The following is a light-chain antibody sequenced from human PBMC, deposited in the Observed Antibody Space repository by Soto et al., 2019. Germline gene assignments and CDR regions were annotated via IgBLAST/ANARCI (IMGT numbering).Light chain of an antibody. CDR2: GAS. V-gene: IGKV3-20*01. Sequence: EIVLTQSPGTLSLSPGERATLSCRASQSVSNNYLAWYQQKPGQAPRLLIYGASSRATGIPERFSGSGSGTDFTLIISRLEPEDFAVYFCQQYGSSPPYTFGQGTKVDIK. CDR1: QSVSNNY. J-gene: IGKJ2*01. CDR3: QQYGSSPPYT.